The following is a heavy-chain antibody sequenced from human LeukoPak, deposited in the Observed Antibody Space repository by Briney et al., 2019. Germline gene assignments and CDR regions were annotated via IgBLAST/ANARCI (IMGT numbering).Heavy chain of an antibody. D-gene: IGHD3-22*01. V-gene: IGHV3-21*01. CDR3: ARDPLGGDVYYYDSSGYDY. CDR2: ISSSSSYI. CDR1: GFTFSSYS. Sequence: PGGSLRLSCAASGFTFSSYSMNWVRQAPGKGLEWVSSISSSSSYIYYADSVKGRFTISRDNAKNSLYLQMNSLRAEDTAVYYCARDPLGGDVYYYDSSGYDYWGQGTLVTVSS. J-gene: IGHJ4*02.